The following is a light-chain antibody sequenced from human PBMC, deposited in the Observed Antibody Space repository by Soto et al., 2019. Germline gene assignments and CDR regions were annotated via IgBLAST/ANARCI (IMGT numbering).Light chain of an antibody. CDR3: QQYDKFPLT. CDR1: QDITKY. V-gene: IGKV1-33*01. CDR2: DAS. Sequence: DIQMTQSPSSLSASVGDRVTITCQASQDITKYLSWYQQKPGTAPKVLISDASNLQSGVPSWFSGSGSGTDFTFTISSLQPEDVATYYCQQYDKFPLTFGGGTKVEIK. J-gene: IGKJ4*01.